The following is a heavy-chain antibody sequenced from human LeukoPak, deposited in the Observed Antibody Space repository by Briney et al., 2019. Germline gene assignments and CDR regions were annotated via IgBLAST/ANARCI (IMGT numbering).Heavy chain of an antibody. J-gene: IGHJ6*02. D-gene: IGHD3-9*01. CDR3: AKPRVILTGYLYYGMDV. CDR1: GFMFNSCD. Sequence: GGSLRLSCAASGFMFNSCDIHCVREATGKGLEWVSAIDVAVGTNYAGSVKGRFTISRENAKNSLYLQMDSLRAGDTAVYYCAKPRVILTGYLYYGMDVWGQGTTVTVSS. CDR2: IDVAVGT. V-gene: IGHV3-13*01.